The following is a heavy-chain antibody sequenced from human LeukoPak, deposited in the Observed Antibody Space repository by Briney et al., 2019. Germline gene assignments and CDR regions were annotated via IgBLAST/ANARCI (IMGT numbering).Heavy chain of an antibody. J-gene: IGHJ4*02. V-gene: IGHV3-21*01. Sequence: GGSLRLSCAASGFTSSSYSMTWVRQAPGKGLEWVSPISSSSSYIYYADSVKGRFTISRDNAKNSLYPQMNSLRAEDTAVYYCAREGVGAYFDYWGQGTLVTVSS. D-gene: IGHD1-26*01. CDR3: AREGVGAYFDY. CDR1: GFTSSSYS. CDR2: ISSSSSYI.